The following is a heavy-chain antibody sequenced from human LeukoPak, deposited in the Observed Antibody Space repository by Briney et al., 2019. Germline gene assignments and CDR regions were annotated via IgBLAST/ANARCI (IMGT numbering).Heavy chain of an antibody. CDR1: GYTFTSYG. D-gene: IGHD4-17*01. V-gene: IGHV1-18*01. CDR3: ARSKVTVTTCFALDI. Sequence: KISCKASGYTFTSYGISWVRQAPGQGLEWMGWISAYNGNTNYAQKLQGRVTMTTDTSTSTAYMELRSLRSDDTAVYYCARSKVTVTTCFALDIWGQGTMVTVSS. CDR2: ISAYNGNT. J-gene: IGHJ3*02.